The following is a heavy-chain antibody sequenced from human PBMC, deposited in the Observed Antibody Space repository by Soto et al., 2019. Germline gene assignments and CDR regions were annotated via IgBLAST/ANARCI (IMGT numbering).Heavy chain of an antibody. CDR2: ISGSGGST. V-gene: IGHV3-23*01. J-gene: IGHJ3*02. CDR3: LLYDYVWGRYLITGDAFDI. CDR1: GFTFSSYA. Sequence: EVQLLESGGGLVQPGGSLRLSCAASGFTFSSYAMSWVRQAPGKGLEWVSAISGSGGSTYYADSVKGRFTISRDNSNNTLYLQMNSLRAEDTAVYYCLLYDYVWGRYLITGDAFDIWGQGTMVTVSS. D-gene: IGHD3-16*02.